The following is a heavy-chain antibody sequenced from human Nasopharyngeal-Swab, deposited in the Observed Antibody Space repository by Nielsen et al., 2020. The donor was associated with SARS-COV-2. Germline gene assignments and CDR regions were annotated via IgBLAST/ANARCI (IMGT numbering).Heavy chain of an antibody. D-gene: IGHD3-3*01. V-gene: IGHV4-39*02. CDR3: ARLDPFGSEDK. CDR2: ILVNRYT. J-gene: IGHJ4*02. CDR1: GGSITSSRHR. Sequence: GSLRLSCTVSGGSITSSRHRWDWIRQPPGKGLQWIGQILVNRYTEYHPSVRGRITVYADTSENSFSLRLSSVTAADTAVYYCARLDPFGSEDKWGQGTLVTVSS.